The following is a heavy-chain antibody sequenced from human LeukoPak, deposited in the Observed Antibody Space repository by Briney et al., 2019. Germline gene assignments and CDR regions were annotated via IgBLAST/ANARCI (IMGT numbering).Heavy chain of an antibody. Sequence: SETLSLTCTVSGGSISSYYWSWIRQPPGKGLEWIGYIYYSGSTNYNPSLKSRVTISVDTSKNQFSLKLSSVTAADTAVYYCARGGDILTGQDSYHFDYWGQGTLVTVSS. CDR2: IYYSGST. V-gene: IGHV4-59*01. CDR1: GGSISSYY. J-gene: IGHJ4*02. CDR3: ARGGDILTGQDSYHFDY. D-gene: IGHD3-9*01.